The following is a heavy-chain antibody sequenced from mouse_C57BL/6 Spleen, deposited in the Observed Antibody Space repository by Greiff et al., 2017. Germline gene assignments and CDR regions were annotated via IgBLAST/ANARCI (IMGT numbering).Heavy chain of an antibody. CDR2: ISYDGSN. V-gene: IGHV3-6*01. Sequence: EVQLQESGPGLVKPSQSLSLTCSVTGYSITSGYYWNWIRQFPGNKLEWMGYISYDGSNNYNPSLKNRISITRATSKNQFFLKLNSVTTEDTATYYCARDSQLGFDYWGQGTTLTVSS. CDR3: ARDSQLGFDY. CDR1: GYSITSGYY. D-gene: IGHD4-1*02. J-gene: IGHJ2*01.